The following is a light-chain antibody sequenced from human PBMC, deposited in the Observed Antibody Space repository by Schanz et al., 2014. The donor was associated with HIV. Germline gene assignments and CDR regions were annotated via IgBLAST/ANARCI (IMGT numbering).Light chain of an antibody. CDR1: SSDVGGYNY. Sequence: QSALTQPASVSGSPGQSITISCTGTSSDVGGYNYVSWYQQHPGKAPTVMIYDVNNRPSGVSNRFSGSKSGNTASLTISGLQAEDEADYYCSSYTRADTWVFGGGTKVTVL. CDR2: DVN. J-gene: IGLJ3*02. V-gene: IGLV2-14*03. CDR3: SSYTRADTWV.